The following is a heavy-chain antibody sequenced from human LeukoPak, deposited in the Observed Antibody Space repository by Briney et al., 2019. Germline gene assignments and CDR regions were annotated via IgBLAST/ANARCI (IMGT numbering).Heavy chain of an antibody. D-gene: IGHD3-10*01. Sequence: GGSLRLSCVASGISFRNYAMSWVRQAPARGPEWVSSLRGNDETFYADSVKGRFTLSRDDSRNTVFLQLNNLRVEDTAMYYCARASWVSDPDAVRWGQGTQVTVSS. V-gene: IGHV3-23*01. J-gene: IGHJ4*02. CDR1: GISFRNYA. CDR2: LRGNDET. CDR3: ARASWVSDPDAVR.